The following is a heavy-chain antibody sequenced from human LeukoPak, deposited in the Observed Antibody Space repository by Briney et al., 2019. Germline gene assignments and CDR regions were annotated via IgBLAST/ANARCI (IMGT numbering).Heavy chain of an antibody. CDR2: IYTSGSA. D-gene: IGHD3-22*01. V-gene: IGHV4-61*02. CDR1: GGSISSGSYY. Sequence: SETLSLTCTVSGGSISSGSYYWSWIRQPAGKGLEWIGRIYTSGSAHYNPSLKSRVTISVDTSKNQFSLKLSSVTAADTAVYYCARSEYYYDSSGYSDYWGQGTLVTVSS. CDR3: ARSEYYYDSSGYSDY. J-gene: IGHJ4*02.